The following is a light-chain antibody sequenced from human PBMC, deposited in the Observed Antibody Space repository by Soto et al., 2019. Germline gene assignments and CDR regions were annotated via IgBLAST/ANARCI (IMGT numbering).Light chain of an antibody. J-gene: IGLJ2*01. Sequence: QSALTQPASVSGSPGQAITLSCTGTSSDVGGYNYVSWYQQHPGKAPKHMIYEVSNRPSGVSNRCSCSESGNTSSLTISGLQAEDEADYYCSSYTSSSNGVFGGGTKLPVL. V-gene: IGLV2-14*01. CDR3: SSYTSSSNGV. CDR1: SSDVGGYNY. CDR2: EVS.